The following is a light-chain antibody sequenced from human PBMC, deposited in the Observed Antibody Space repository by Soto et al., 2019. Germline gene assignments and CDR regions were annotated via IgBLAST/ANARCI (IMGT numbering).Light chain of an antibody. Sequence: EIVMTQSPVTLSLSPGDKATLSCRASQHIRTDLAWYQQRPGQAPRLLIYGASARATGIPARFSGSGSGTDFTLTISSLQSEDFAVYYCQQYNTWRSISFGQGTRLEIK. CDR2: GAS. CDR3: QQYNTWRSIS. J-gene: IGKJ5*01. V-gene: IGKV3-15*01. CDR1: QHIRTD.